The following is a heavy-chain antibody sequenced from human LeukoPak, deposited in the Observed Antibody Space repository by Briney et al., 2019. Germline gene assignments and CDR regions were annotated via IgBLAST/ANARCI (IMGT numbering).Heavy chain of an antibody. CDR2: ISGRGGST. CDR3: AKDDASSSWYGGVGGFDY. Sequence: GGSLRLSCAASGFTFSSYAMSWVRQAPGKGLEWVSAISGRGGSTYYADSVKDRFTISRDNSKNTLYLQMNSLRAEDTAVYYCAKDDASSSWYGGVGGFDYWGQGTLVTVSS. CDR1: GFTFSSYA. V-gene: IGHV3-23*01. D-gene: IGHD6-13*01. J-gene: IGHJ4*02.